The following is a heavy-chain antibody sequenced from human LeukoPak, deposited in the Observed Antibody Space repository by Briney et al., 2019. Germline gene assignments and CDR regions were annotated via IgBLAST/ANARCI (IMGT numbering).Heavy chain of an antibody. CDR1: GDSISRSTYY. CDR2: VYYGRSP. CDR3: ASSSGTGTFSY. D-gene: IGHD6-25*01. Sequence: PSETLSLTCTVSGDSISRSTYYWAWIRQPPGKGLEWIGSVYYGRSPYFNPSLESRATISVDTSKNHFSLKMSSVTAADTAVYYCASSSGTGTFSYLGQGTLVTVSS. J-gene: IGHJ4*02. V-gene: IGHV4-39*02.